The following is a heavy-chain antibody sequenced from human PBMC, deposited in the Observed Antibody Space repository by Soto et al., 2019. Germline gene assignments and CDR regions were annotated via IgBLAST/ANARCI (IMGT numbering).Heavy chain of an antibody. CDR3: ARALDYYDMAPFDY. D-gene: IGHD3-22*01. V-gene: IGHV1-69*02. CDR1: GGTFSSYT. CDR2: IIPILGIA. J-gene: IGHJ4*02. Sequence: SVKVSCKASGGTFSSYTISWVRQAPGQGLEWMGRIIPILGIANYAQKFQGRVTITADKSTSTAYMELSSLRSEDTAVYYCARALDYYDMAPFDYWGQGTLVTVSS.